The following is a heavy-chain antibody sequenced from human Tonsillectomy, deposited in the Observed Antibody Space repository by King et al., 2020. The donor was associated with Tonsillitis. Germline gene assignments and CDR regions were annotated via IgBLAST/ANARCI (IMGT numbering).Heavy chain of an antibody. CDR1: GFTFSSYS. V-gene: IGHV3-48*01. Sequence: QLVQSGGGLVQPGGSLRLSCAASGFTFSSYSMNWVRQAPGKELEWVSYISMSSSTIYYADSVKGRFTISRDNAKNSLYLQLNSLRAEDTAVYYCARVVYIYFDSWGQGPLVTVSS. CDR3: ARVVYIYFDS. J-gene: IGHJ4*02. D-gene: IGHD2-8*01. CDR2: ISMSSSTI.